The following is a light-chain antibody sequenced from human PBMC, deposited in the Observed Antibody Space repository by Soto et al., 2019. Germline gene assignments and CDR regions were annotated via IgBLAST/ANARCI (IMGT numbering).Light chain of an antibody. CDR2: KAS. Sequence: DIRMTQSPATLSASVGARVTITCRASQNINVWLAWYQQKPGKAPKLLIYKASSLESGVPSRFSGSGSGTEFTLTISSLKPDDFATYYCQQYNTYSTFGRGTKVDI. J-gene: IGKJ1*01. V-gene: IGKV1-5*03. CDR1: QNINVW. CDR3: QQYNTYST.